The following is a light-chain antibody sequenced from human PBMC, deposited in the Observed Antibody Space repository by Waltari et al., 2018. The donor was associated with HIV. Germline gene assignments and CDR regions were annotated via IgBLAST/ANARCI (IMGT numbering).Light chain of an antibody. CDR1: SGHSHYA. Sequence: QLVLTQSPSASASMGASVELTCTLSSGHSHYAIACPQQQPEKGPRYLMILNSDGSHNKGDGIPDRFSGSSSGAERYLTISSLQSEDEADYYCQTWGTGPVFGGGTKVTVL. J-gene: IGLJ2*01. CDR2: LNSDGSH. V-gene: IGLV4-69*01. CDR3: QTWGTGPV.